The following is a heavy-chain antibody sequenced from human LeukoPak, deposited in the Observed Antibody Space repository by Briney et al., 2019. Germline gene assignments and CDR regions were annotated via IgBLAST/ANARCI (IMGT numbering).Heavy chain of an antibody. CDR1: GYTFTSYA. CDR3: AREIPDYYDSSGYYYDPSNDY. Sequence: VSVKVSCKASGYTFTSYAMNWVRQAPGQGLEWMGWINTNTGNPTYAQGFTGRFVFSLDTFVSTAYLQISSLKAEDTAVYYCAREIPDYYDSSGYYYDPSNDYWGQGTLVTVSS. V-gene: IGHV7-4-1*02. J-gene: IGHJ4*02. CDR2: INTNTGNP. D-gene: IGHD3-22*01.